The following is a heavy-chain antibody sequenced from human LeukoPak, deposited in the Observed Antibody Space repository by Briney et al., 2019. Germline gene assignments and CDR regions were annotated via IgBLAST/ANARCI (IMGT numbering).Heavy chain of an antibody. CDR3: ARAVTMIVVVIFDY. J-gene: IGHJ4*02. CDR1: GYTFTGYY. V-gene: IGHV1-2*02. CDR2: INPNSGGT. D-gene: IGHD3-22*01. Sequence: ASVKVPCKASGYTFTGYYMHWVRQAPGQGLEWMGWINPNSGGTNYAQKFQGRVTMTRDTSISTAYMELSRLRSDDTAVYYCARAVTMIVVVIFDYRGQGTLVIVSS.